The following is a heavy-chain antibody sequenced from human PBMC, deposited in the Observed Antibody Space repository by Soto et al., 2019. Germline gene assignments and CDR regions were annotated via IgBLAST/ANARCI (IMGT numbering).Heavy chain of an antibody. V-gene: IGHV4-31*03. CDR1: GGSISSGGTGSY. CDR2: IYYTGNT. D-gene: IGHD1-1*01. J-gene: IGHJ4*02. CDR3: ASGHDAYKVRY. Sequence: QVQLQESGPGLVKPSQTLSLTCTISGGSISSGGTGSYWTWIRQLPGKGLEWIGYIYYTGNTYYNPSLKSRPTISIDTAANPFSLKLTSVTAADTAVYFCASGHDAYKVRYWGQGTLVTVSS.